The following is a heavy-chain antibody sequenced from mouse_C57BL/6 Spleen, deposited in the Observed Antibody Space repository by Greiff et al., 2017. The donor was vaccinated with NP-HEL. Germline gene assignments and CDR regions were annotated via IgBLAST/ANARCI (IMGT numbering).Heavy chain of an antibody. CDR3: TREAYYYGSSYYFDY. V-gene: IGHV1-5*01. Sequence: FGTVLARPGASVKMSCKTFGYTFTSYWMHWGKQRPGKGLGWIGAIYPGNSDTSYNQKFKGKAKLTAVTSASTAYMELSSLTNEDSAVYYCTREAYYYGSSYYFDYWGQGTTLTVSS. CDR2: IYPGNSDT. J-gene: IGHJ2*01. D-gene: IGHD1-1*01. CDR1: GYTFTSYW.